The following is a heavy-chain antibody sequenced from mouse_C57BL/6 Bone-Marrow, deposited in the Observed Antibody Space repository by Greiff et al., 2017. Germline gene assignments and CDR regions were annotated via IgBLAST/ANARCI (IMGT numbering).Heavy chain of an antibody. D-gene: IGHD2-4*01. J-gene: IGHJ1*03. Sequence: EVKLVESGGGLVQPGGSLKLSCAASGFTFSDYYMYLVRQTPEKRLEWVAYISNGGGSTYYPDTVKGRFTISRDNAKNTLYLQMSRLKSEDTAMYYCASHYDYDGGYFDVWGTGTTGTVSS. CDR1: GFTFSDYY. V-gene: IGHV5-12*01. CDR2: ISNGGGST. CDR3: ASHYDYDGGYFDV.